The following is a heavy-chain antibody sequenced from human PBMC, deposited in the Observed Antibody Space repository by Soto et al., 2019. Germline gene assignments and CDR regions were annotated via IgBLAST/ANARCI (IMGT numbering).Heavy chain of an antibody. J-gene: IGHJ4*02. CDR3: TADLPTPIPQVDH. CDR2: IYHSGST. D-gene: IGHD2-21*01. Sequence: PLGKGLEWIGYIYHSGSTYYNPSLKSRVTISVDRSKNQFSLKLSSVTAADTAVYYCTADLPTPIPQVDHWGQGTLVTVSS. V-gene: IGHV4-30-2*01.